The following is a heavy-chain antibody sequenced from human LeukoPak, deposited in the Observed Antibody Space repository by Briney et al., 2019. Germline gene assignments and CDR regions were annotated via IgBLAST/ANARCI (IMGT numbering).Heavy chain of an antibody. CDR3: ARGGTNVDTAMVKNFDY. D-gene: IGHD5-18*01. CDR2: INHSGST. V-gene: IGHV4-34*01. Sequence: PSETLSLTRAVYGGSFSGYYWSWIRQPPGKGLEWIGEINHSGSTNYNPSLKSRVTISVDTSKNQFSLKLSSVTAADTAVYYCARGGTNVDTAMVKNFDYWGQGTLVTVSS. CDR1: GGSFSGYY. J-gene: IGHJ4*02.